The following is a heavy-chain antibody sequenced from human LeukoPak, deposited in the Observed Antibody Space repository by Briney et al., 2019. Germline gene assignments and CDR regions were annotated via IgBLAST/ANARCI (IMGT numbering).Heavy chain of an antibody. J-gene: IGHJ3*02. CDR2: IYPGDSDT. CDR3: ASSAYCGGDCYSTDAFDI. V-gene: IGHV5-51*01. D-gene: IGHD2-21*02. Sequence: GRSRQISGKGSGYHFTSYWIGGVRQVPGKGLEWMGIIYPGDSDTRYRPSFQGQVTISADESISTAYLQWSSLKASHTAMSYCASSAYCGGDCYSTDAFDIWGQGTMVTVSS. CDR1: GYHFTSYW.